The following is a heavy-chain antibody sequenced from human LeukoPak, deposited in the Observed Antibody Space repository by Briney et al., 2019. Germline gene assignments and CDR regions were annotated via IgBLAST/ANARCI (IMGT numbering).Heavy chain of an antibody. J-gene: IGHJ3*02. CDR2: IYSGGST. V-gene: IGHV3-66*01. CDR1: GFTFSSYD. CDR3: AREGGSHDAFDI. D-gene: IGHD3-16*01. Sequence: GGSLRLSCAACGFTFSSYDMHWVRQAPGKGLEWVSVIYSGGSTYYADSVKGRFTISRDNSKNTLYLQMNSLRAEDTAVYYCAREGGSHDAFDIWGQGTMVTVSS.